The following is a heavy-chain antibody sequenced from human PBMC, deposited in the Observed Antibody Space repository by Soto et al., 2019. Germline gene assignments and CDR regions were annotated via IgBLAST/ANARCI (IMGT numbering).Heavy chain of an antibody. V-gene: IGHV3-30*03. J-gene: IGHJ6*02. CDR1: GFTFSSYG. CDR2: ISYDGSNK. D-gene: IGHD6-19*01. Sequence: QVQLVESGGGVVQPGRSLRLSCAASGFTFSSYGMHWVRQAPGKGLEWVAVISYDGSNKYYADSVKGRFTISRDNSKNTLYLQMNSLRAEDTAVYYCARKAERWLVYYYYGMDVWGQGTTVTVSS. CDR3: ARKAERWLVYYYYGMDV.